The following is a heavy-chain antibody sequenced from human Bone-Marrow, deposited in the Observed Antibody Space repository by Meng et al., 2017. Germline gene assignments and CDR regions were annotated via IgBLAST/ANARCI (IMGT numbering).Heavy chain of an antibody. CDR2: IYHTGST. D-gene: IGHD1-26*01. J-gene: IGHJ5*02. CDR3: ARVSSGSFDV. CDR1: GGSISSYY. Sequence: GSLRLSCTVSGGSISSYYWSWIRQPPGKGLEWIGYIYHTGSTNYNPSLKSRVTISVDTSKNQFSLKVTSVTAADTAVYYCARVSSGSFDVWGQGTLVTVSS. V-gene: IGHV4-59*08.